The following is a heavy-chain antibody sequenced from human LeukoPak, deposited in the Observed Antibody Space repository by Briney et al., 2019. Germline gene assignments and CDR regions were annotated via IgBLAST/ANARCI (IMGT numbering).Heavy chain of an antibody. CDR1: GFSVSSIY. CDR3: ARAPNWRFDH. CDR2: VYSDGTT. J-gene: IGHJ4*02. D-gene: IGHD1-1*01. V-gene: IGHV3-53*01. Sequence: GGSLRLSCAASGFSVSSIYMNWVRQAPGKGLEWVSVVYSDGTTYYADSVKGRFTISRDDSKNTLYLHMNSLRAEDTAVYYCARAPNWRFDHWGQGTLVTVSS.